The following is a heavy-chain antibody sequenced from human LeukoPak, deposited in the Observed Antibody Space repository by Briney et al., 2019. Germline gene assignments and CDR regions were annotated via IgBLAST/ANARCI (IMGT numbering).Heavy chain of an antibody. Sequence: ASVKVSCKVSGYTLTELSMHWVRQAPGKGLEWMGGFDPEDGETIYAQKFQGRVTMTEDTSTDTAYMELSSLRSEDTAVYYCATARLDFWSGLRMRSYAFDIWGQGTMVTVSS. CDR3: ATARLDFWSGLRMRSYAFDI. CDR1: GYTLTELS. D-gene: IGHD3-3*01. V-gene: IGHV1-24*01. CDR2: FDPEDGET. J-gene: IGHJ3*02.